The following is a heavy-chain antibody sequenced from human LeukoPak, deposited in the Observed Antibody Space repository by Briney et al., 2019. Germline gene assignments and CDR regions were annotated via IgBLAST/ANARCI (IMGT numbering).Heavy chain of an antibody. Sequence: SETLSLTCTVSGGSISNYYWSCVRQPPGKGLEWIGYIYYSGSTTYNPSLKSRVTISVDTSKNQFSLKLNAVTAADTAVYYCARRTYFDLWGRGTLVTVSS. CDR1: GGSISNYY. J-gene: IGHJ2*01. CDR2: IYYSGST. CDR3: ARRTYFDL. V-gene: IGHV4-59*08.